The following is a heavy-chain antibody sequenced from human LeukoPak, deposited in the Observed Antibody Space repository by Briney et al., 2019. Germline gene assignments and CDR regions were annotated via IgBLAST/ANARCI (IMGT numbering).Heavy chain of an antibody. V-gene: IGHV1-2*02. CDR3: VRADSCGYFGY. CDR2: INPNSGGT. D-gene: IGHD3-22*01. CDR1: GYTFTGYY. J-gene: IGHJ4*02. Sequence: GASLKVSCKASGYTFTGYYMHWVPQAPGQGLEWMGWINPNSGGTNYAQKFQGRVTMTSDTSINTAYMELSRLRSDDTAVYYCVRADSCGYFGYWGQGTLVTVSS.